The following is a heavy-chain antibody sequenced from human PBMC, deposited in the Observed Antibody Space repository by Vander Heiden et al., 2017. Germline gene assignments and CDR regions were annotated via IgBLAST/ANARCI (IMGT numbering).Heavy chain of an antibody. Sequence: QVQLVESGGGVVQPGRSLRTSCAASGFTFSSYGMHWVRQAPGKGLEWVAVIWYDGSNKYYADSVKGRFTISRDNSKNTLYLQMNSLRAEDTAVYYCARVPYDSSGYLYYFDYWGQGTLVTVSS. D-gene: IGHD3-22*01. V-gene: IGHV3-33*01. CDR3: ARVPYDSSGYLYYFDY. CDR1: GFTFSSYG. CDR2: IWYDGSNK. J-gene: IGHJ4*02.